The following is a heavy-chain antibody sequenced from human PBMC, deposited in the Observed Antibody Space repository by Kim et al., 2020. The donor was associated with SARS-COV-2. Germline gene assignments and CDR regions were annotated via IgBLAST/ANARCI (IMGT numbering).Heavy chain of an antibody. Sequence: SETLSLTCTVSGGSISSYYWSWIRQPPGKGLEWIGYIYSSGSTNYNPSLKSRVTVSVDTSKNQFSLKLSSVTAADTAVYYCARALFFGVVIVWFDPWGQG. J-gene: IGHJ5*02. V-gene: IGHV4-59*01. CDR3: ARALFFGVVIVWFDP. CDR1: GGSISSYY. D-gene: IGHD3-3*01. CDR2: IYSSGST.